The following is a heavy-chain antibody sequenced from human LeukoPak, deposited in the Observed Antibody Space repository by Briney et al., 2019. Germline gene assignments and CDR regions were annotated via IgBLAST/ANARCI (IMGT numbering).Heavy chain of an antibody. J-gene: IGHJ4*02. D-gene: IGHD3-22*01. Sequence: SETLSLTCAVYGGSFSGYYWSWIRQPPGKGLEWIGEINHSGSTNYNPSLKSRVTISVGTSKNQFSLKLSSVTAADTAVYYCARTTPYYDSSGYYLAFDYWGQGTLVTVSS. V-gene: IGHV4-34*01. CDR3: ARTTPYYDSSGYYLAFDY. CDR2: INHSGST. CDR1: GGSFSGYY.